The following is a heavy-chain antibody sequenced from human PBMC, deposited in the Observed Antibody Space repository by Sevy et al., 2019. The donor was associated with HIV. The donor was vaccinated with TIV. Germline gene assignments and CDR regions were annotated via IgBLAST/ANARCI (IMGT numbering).Heavy chain of an antibody. J-gene: IGHJ4*02. CDR1: GFTFSNAW. Sequence: GGSLRLSCAASGFTFSNAWMSWVRQAPGKGLEWVGRIKSKTDGGTTDYAAPVKGRFTISRDDSKNTLYLQMNSLETEDTAVYYCTTDYGGIVVVTANNYWGQGTLVTVSS. CDR2: IKSKTDGGTT. D-gene: IGHD2-21*02. V-gene: IGHV3-15*01. CDR3: TTDYGGIVVVTANNY.